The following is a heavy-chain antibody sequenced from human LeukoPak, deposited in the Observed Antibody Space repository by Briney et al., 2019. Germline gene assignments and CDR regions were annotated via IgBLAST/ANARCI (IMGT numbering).Heavy chain of an antibody. J-gene: IGHJ3*02. CDR3: ARAGGIAAAEDAFDI. CDR2: IYYSGST. CDR1: GGSISSYY. D-gene: IGHD6-13*01. Sequence: PSETLSLTCTVSGGSISSYYWSWIRQPPGKGLEWIGYIYYSGSTNYNPSLKSRVTISVDTSKNQFSLKLSSVTAADTAVYYCARAGGIAAAEDAFDIWGQGTMVTVSS. V-gene: IGHV4-59*12.